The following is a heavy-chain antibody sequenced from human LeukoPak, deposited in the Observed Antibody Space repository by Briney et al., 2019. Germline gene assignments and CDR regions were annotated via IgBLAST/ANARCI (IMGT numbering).Heavy chain of an antibody. CDR3: ARDAPSATGELDY. V-gene: IGHV4-31*11. CDR1: GGSFSGYY. CDR2: IYYSGST. J-gene: IGHJ4*02. D-gene: IGHD7-27*01. Sequence: SETLSLTCAVYGGSFSGYYWSWIRQHPGKGLEWIGYIYYSGSTYYNPSLKSRVTISVDTSKNQFSLKLSSVTAADTAVYYCARDAPSATGELDYWGQGTLVTVSS.